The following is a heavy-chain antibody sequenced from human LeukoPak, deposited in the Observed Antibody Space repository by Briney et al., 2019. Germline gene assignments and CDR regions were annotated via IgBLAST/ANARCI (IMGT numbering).Heavy chain of an antibody. CDR3: ARDSGWFGELSYIDY. CDR1: GFTFSDYY. D-gene: IGHD3-10*01. J-gene: IGHJ4*02. Sequence: PGGSLRLSCAASGFTFSDYYMSWIRQAPGRGLEWVSYISSSGSTIYYAGSVKGRFTISRDNAKNSLYLQMNSLRAEDTAVYYCARDSGWFGELSYIDYWGQGTLVTVSS. V-gene: IGHV3-11*01. CDR2: ISSSGSTI.